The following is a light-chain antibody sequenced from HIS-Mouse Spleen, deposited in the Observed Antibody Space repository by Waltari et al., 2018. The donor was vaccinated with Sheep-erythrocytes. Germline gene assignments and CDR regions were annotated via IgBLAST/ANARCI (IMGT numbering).Light chain of an antibody. J-gene: IGLJ3*02. V-gene: IGLV2-8*01. CDR1: SSDVGGYNY. CDR2: EVS. Sequence: QSALTQPPSASGSPGQSVTISCTGTSSDVGGYNYFSWYQQHPGKAPKPMIYEVSKRPSGVPDRVSGSKSGNTASLTVSGLQAEDEADYYCSSYAGSNNWVFGGGTKLTVL. CDR3: SSYAGSNNWV.